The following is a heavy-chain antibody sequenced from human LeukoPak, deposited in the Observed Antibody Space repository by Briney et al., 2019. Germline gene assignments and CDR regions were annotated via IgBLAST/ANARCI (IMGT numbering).Heavy chain of an antibody. Sequence: PGGSLRLSCAASGFTFSSYAMSWVRQAPGKGLEWVSAISGSGGSTYYADSVKGRFTISRDNSKNTLYLQMNSLRAEDTAVYYCANLLSRDGYNLGYWGQGTLVTVSS. CDR3: ANLLSRDGYNLGY. V-gene: IGHV3-23*01. J-gene: IGHJ4*02. CDR1: GFTFSSYA. CDR2: ISGSGGST. D-gene: IGHD5-24*01.